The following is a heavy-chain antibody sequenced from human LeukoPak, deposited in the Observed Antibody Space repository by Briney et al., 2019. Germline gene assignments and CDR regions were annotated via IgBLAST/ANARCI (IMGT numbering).Heavy chain of an antibody. V-gene: IGHV3-7*04. D-gene: IGHD1-26*01. Sequence: PGGSLRLSCAASGFTFSRYWMTWVRQAPGKGLEWVANIKQDGSEKYYVDSVKGRFTISRDNAKNSLYLQMNSLRAEDTAVYYCARVVGATPTPDWFDPWGQGTLVTVSS. CDR2: IKQDGSEK. CDR3: ARVVGATPTPDWFDP. J-gene: IGHJ5*02. CDR1: GFTFSRYW.